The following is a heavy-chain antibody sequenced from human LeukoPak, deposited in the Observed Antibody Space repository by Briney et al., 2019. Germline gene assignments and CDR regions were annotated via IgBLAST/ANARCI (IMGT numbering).Heavy chain of an antibody. Sequence: GGSLRLSCAASGFTFSSYGMHWVRQAPGKGLEWVAVISYDGSNKYYADSVKGRFTTSRDNSKNTLYLQMNSLRAEDTAVYYCAKARPVPRGYAHGMDVWGQGTTVTVSS. J-gene: IGHJ6*02. CDR1: GFTFSSYG. CDR2: ISYDGSNK. V-gene: IGHV3-30*18. CDR3: AKARPVPRGYAHGMDV. D-gene: IGHD3-22*01.